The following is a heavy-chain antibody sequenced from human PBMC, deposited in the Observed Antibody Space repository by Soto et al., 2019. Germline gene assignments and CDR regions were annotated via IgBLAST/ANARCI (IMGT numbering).Heavy chain of an antibody. CDR2: ISAYNGNT. CDR1: GYTFTSYG. CDR3: ARDPPIWGDYYYYGMDV. J-gene: IGHJ6*02. D-gene: IGHD7-27*01. V-gene: IGHV1-18*01. Sequence: GASVKVSCKASGYTFTSYGISWVRQAPGQGLEWMGWISAYNGNTNYAQKLQGRVTMTTDTSTSTAYMELRSLRSDDTAVYYCARDPPIWGDYYYYGMDVWGPGTTVTVSS.